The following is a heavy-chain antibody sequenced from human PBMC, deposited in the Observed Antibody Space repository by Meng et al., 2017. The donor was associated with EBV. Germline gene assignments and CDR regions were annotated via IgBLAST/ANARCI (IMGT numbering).Heavy chain of an antibody. CDR3: ARGPYYYDSSGYYYGEFDP. CDR1: GYTFTSYD. CDR2: MNPNSGNT. V-gene: IGHV1-8*01. J-gene: IGHJ5*02. D-gene: IGHD3-22*01. Sequence: QWRWGPPGARVKKPGASVKVSCKASGYTFTSYDINWVRQATGQGLEWMGWMNPNSGNTGYAQKFQGRVTMTKNTSISTAYMELSSLRSEDTAVHYCARGPYYYDSSGYYYGEFDPWGQGTLVTVSS.